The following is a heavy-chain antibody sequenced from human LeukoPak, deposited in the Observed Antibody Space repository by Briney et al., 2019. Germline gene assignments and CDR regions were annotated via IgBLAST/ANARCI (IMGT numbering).Heavy chain of an antibody. CDR2: IYYSGST. J-gene: IGHJ3*02. D-gene: IGHD2-2*01. V-gene: IGHV4-59*01. CDR3: ARGVVVPAAFDAFDI. Sequence: PSETLSLTCTVSGGSISSYYWSWIRQPPGKGLEWIGYIYYSGSTNYYPSLKSRVTISVDTSKNQFSLKLSSVTAADTAVYYCARGVVVPAAFDAFDIWGQGTMVTVSS. CDR1: GGSISSYY.